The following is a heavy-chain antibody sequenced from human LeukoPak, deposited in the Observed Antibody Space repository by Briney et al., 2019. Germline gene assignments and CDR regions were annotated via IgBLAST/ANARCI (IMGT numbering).Heavy chain of an antibody. V-gene: IGHV3-43*02. J-gene: IGHJ4*02. CDR2: ITGDGGRT. Sequence: GGSLRLSCAASGFTFDDYVMHWVRQAPGKGLEWVSLITGDGGRTSCADSVRGRFTISRDNSKNSLYLQMNSLRTEDTALYYCAKDFRAGPFDYWGQGTLATVSS. CDR1: GFTFDDYV. CDR3: AKDFRAGPFDY.